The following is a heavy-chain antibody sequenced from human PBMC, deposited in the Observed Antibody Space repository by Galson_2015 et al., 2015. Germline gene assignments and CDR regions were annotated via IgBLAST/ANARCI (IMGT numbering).Heavy chain of an antibody. J-gene: IGHJ4*02. CDR2: IYYSGST. D-gene: IGHD2-2*01. CDR1: GGSISSGGYY. Sequence: TLSLTCTVSGGSISSGGYYWSWIRQHPGKGLEWIGYIYYSGSTYYNPSLKSLVTISVDTSKNQFSLELSSVTAADTAVYYCARDYAGGIEFFDYWGQGTLVTVSS. CDR3: ARDYAGGIEFFDY. V-gene: IGHV4-31*01.